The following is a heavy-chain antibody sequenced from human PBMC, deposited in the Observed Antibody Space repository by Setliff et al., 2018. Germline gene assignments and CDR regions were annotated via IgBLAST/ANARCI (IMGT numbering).Heavy chain of an antibody. CDR1: GYTFTNYG. CDR3: ARVTGVTTFGVIMKDFEF. Sequence: ASVKVSCKASGYTFTNYGITWARQAPGRGLEWLGWISGYSGDTSYAQKFQDRVTLTTDTSTSTAYMEMRSLTSDDTAVYYCARVTGVTTFGVIMKDFEFWGQGTLVTVSS. V-gene: IGHV1-18*01. D-gene: IGHD3-3*01. J-gene: IGHJ4*02. CDR2: ISGYSGDT.